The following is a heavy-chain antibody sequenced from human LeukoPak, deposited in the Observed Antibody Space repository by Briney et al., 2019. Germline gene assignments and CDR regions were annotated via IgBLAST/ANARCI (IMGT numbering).Heavy chain of an antibody. CDR2: IYSGGST. J-gene: IGHJ3*02. D-gene: IGHD5-18*01. CDR1: GFTVSSNY. Sequence: TGGSLRLSCAAAGFTVSSNYMSWVRQAPGKGLEWVSVIYSGGSTYYADSVKGRFTISRDNSKNTLYLQMNSLRAEDTAVYYCARVKTAIVDDAFDIWGQGTMVIVSS. CDR3: ARVKTAIVDDAFDI. V-gene: IGHV3-53*01.